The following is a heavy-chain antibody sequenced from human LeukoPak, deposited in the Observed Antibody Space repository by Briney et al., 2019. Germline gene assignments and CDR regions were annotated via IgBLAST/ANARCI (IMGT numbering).Heavy chain of an antibody. J-gene: IGHJ4*02. CDR2: IYYSGST. V-gene: IGHV4-61*01. CDR3: ARELEGHFDY. Sequence: SETLSLTCTVSGGSVGSGSYYWSWIRQPPGKGLEWIGYIYYSGSTNYNPSLKSRVTISVDTSKNQFSLKLSSVTAADTAVYCCARELEGHFDYWGQGTLVTVSS. CDR1: GGSVGSGSYY. D-gene: IGHD1-1*01.